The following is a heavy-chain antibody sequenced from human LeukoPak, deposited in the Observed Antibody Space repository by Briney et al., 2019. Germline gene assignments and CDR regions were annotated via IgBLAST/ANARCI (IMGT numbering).Heavy chain of an antibody. CDR3: ARDGTVGATDAFDI. CDR1: GFTFSSYS. Sequence: GGSLRLSCAASGFTFSSYSMNWVRQAPGKGLEWVSYISSSSSTIYYADSVKGRFTISRDNAKNSLYLQMNSLRAEDTAVYYCARDGTVGATDAFDIWGQGTMVTVSS. V-gene: IGHV3-48*04. D-gene: IGHD1-26*01. J-gene: IGHJ3*02. CDR2: ISSSSSTI.